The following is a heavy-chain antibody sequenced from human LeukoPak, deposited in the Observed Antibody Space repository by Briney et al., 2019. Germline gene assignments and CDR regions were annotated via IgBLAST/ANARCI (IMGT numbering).Heavy chain of an antibody. CDR1: GCTFSTHW. CDR2: VSADGSST. Sequence: GGSLRLSCAASGCTFSTHWMHWIRQAPGKGLVWVSRVSADGSSTTYADSVKGRFTISRANAKNTLYLQMNMLRAEATAIYYCARGPISSNPGTWGQGTLVTVSS. V-gene: IGHV3-74*01. D-gene: IGHD2-2*01. CDR3: ARGPISSNPGT. J-gene: IGHJ5*02.